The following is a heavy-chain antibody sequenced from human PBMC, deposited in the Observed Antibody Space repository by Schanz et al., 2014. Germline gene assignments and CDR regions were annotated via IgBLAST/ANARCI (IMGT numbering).Heavy chain of an antibody. CDR3: ARGPDSTSADVTRGRRRYYFDY. CDR1: GGSISSHF. J-gene: IGHJ4*02. CDR2: MHYDGRT. V-gene: IGHV4-59*11. D-gene: IGHD6-13*01. Sequence: QVQLQESGPGLVKPSETLSLTCTVSGGSISSHFWSWIRQPPGKGLEWIGYMHYDGRTKYNPYRKGSVTISLDTSKNLFSQKLSSVTAADTAVYYCARGPDSTSADVTRGRRRYYFDYWGQGTLVTVSS.